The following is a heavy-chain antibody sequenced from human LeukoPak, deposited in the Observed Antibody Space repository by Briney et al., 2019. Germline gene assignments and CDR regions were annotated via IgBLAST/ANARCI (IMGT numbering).Heavy chain of an antibody. Sequence: ASVKVSCKASGYTFTSYGISRVRQAPGQGLEWMGWISAYNGNTNYAQKLQGRVTMTTDTSTSTAYMELRSLRSDDTAVYYCARDRSSSGWSEVDYWGQGTLVTVSS. CDR1: GYTFTSYG. CDR3: ARDRSSSGWSEVDY. V-gene: IGHV1-18*01. CDR2: ISAYNGNT. D-gene: IGHD6-19*01. J-gene: IGHJ4*02.